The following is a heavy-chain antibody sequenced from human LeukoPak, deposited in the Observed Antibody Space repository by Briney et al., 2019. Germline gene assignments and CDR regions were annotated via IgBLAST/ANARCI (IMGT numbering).Heavy chain of an antibody. CDR3: ARDQGADWSYFDY. D-gene: IGHD3-9*01. CDR2: ISYDGSNK. CDR1: GFTFSSYA. J-gene: IGHJ4*02. Sequence: GGSLRLSCAASGFTFSSYAMHWVRQAPGKGLEWVAVISYDGSNKYYADSVKGRFTISRDNSKNTLYLQMNSLRAEDTAVYYCARDQGADWSYFDYWGQGTLVTVSS. V-gene: IGHV3-30-3*01.